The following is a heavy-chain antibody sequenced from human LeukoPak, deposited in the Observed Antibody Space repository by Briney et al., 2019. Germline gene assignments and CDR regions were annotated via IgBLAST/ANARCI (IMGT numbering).Heavy chain of an antibody. J-gene: IGHJ4*02. CDR3: ARIYYDSSGYYPHFDY. V-gene: IGHV4-4*07. D-gene: IGHD3-22*01. Sequence: SEALSLTCTVSGGSISSYYWSWIRQPAGKGLEWIGRIYTGGSTNYNPSLKSRVTMSVDTSKNQFSLKLSSVTAADTAVYYCARIYYDSSGYYPHFDYWGQGTLVTVSS. CDR1: GGSISSYY. CDR2: IYTGGST.